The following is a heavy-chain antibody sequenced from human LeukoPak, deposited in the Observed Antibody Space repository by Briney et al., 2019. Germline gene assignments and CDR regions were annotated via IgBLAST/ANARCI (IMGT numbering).Heavy chain of an antibody. CDR2: ISGSGGST. CDR1: GFTFSSYA. Sequence: GGSLRLSCAASGFTFSSYAMSWVRQAPGKGLEWVSGISGSGGSTYYADSVKGRFTISRDNSKNTLYLQMNSLRADDTAVYYCARVTDMGWFDPWGQGTLVTVSS. V-gene: IGHV3-23*01. D-gene: IGHD2-15*01. J-gene: IGHJ5*02. CDR3: ARVTDMGWFDP.